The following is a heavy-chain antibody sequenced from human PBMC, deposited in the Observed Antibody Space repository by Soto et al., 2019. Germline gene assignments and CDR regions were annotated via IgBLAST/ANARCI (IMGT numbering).Heavy chain of an antibody. J-gene: IGHJ5*02. Sequence: SLSLSCAASGSSFPNYPMHWVRQTPDKGLEWLAVISHDGVTKNSADSVKGRFSISRDNSRNRLYLDMNSLRTEDTAMYYCVRGGYSSSWERLDPWGQGTLVTVSS. V-gene: IGHV3-30-3*01. D-gene: IGHD4-4*01. CDR1: GSSFPNYP. CDR3: VRGGYSSSWERLDP. CDR2: ISHDGVTK.